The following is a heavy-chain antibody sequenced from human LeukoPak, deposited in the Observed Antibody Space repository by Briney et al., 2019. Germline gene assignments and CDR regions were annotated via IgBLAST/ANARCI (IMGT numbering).Heavy chain of an antibody. V-gene: IGHV4-61*02. D-gene: IGHD2-2*01. Sequence: PSETLSLTCTVSGGSISSGSYYWSWIRQPAGKGLEWIGRIYTSGSTNYNPSLKSRVTISVDTSKNQFSLKLSSVTAADTAVYYCARATAAQPYYYMDVWGKGTTVTVSS. CDR3: ARATAAQPYYYMDV. CDR2: IYTSGST. J-gene: IGHJ6*03. CDR1: GGSISSGSYY.